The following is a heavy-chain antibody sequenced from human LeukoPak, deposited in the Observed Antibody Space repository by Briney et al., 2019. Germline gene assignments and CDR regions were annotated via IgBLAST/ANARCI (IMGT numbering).Heavy chain of an antibody. CDR2: LSYTGKT. CDR1: GASVTTSH. J-gene: IGHJ4*02. V-gene: IGHV4-59*02. CDR3: SEGYFEPFDH. Sequence: SETLSLTCVVSGASVTTSHWNWIRQVPGKGLEWIGCLSYTGKTDYNPSLTSLVTISLDASKNQVFLKLTSLTAADTAVYYCSEGYFEPFDHWGQGILVTVSS. D-gene: IGHD2/OR15-2a*01.